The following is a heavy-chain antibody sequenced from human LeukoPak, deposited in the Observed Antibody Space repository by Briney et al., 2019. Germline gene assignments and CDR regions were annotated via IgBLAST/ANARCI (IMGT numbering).Heavy chain of an antibody. Sequence: GGSLRLSCAASGFTFSDYYMSWIRQAPGKGLEWVSYIKRSGSKIYYVDSVKGRFTISRDNAKKSMYLQMNSLRAEDTAVSYCARDGPDDYVWGSYRYYSYGMDVWGQGTTVTVSS. V-gene: IGHV3-11*01. D-gene: IGHD3-16*02. CDR2: IKRSGSKI. CDR1: GFTFSDYY. J-gene: IGHJ6*02. CDR3: ARDGPDDYVWGSYRYYSYGMDV.